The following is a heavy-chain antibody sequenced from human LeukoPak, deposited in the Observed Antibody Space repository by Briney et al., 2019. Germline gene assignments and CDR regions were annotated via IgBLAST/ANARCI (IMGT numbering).Heavy chain of an antibody. CDR3: AKTTTGYSSGRYPGWPVDY. CDR2: IFGSGGST. V-gene: IGHV3-23*01. CDR1: GFTFSSYA. J-gene: IGHJ4*02. Sequence: GGSLRLSCAASGFTFSSYAMYWVRQAPGKGLEWVSGIFGSGGSTHYADSVKGRFTISRDNSRNTVYLQMNSLRAEDTAVYYCAKTTTGYSSGRYPGWPVDYWGQGTLVTVSS. D-gene: IGHD6-19*01.